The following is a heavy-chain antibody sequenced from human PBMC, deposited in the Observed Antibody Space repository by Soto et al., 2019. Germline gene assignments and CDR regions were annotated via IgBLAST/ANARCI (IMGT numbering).Heavy chain of an antibody. CDR1: GLPHSNFA. CDR2: IYGSGRGI. CDR3: AKDAVYNDGLWLMDH. J-gene: IGHJ4*02. V-gene: IGHV3-23*05. D-gene: IGHD3-16*01. Sequence: GGSLRLSCTASGLPHSNFAMMWVRQAPGKGLECVSGIYGSGRGIEYADSVKGRFTISRDNSKNTVYLQMTDLRADDTAVYYCAKDAVYNDGLWLMDHWGQVTQVTVSS.